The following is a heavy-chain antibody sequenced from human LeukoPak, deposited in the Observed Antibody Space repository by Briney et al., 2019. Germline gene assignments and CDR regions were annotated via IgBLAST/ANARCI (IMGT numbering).Heavy chain of an antibody. Sequence: GGSLRLSCAASGFTVSTNFMSWVRQAPGKGLEWVSVIYSGGSTYYPDSVKGRFTISRDNSKNTLYLQMNSLRAEDTAVYYCAPLRRGGDFHPWGQGTLVTVSS. CDR1: GFTVSTNF. CDR2: IYSGGST. V-gene: IGHV3-66*01. J-gene: IGHJ5*02. D-gene: IGHD2-21*02. CDR3: APLRRGGDFHP.